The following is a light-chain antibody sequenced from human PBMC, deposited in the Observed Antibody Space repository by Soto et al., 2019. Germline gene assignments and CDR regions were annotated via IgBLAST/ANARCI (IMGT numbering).Light chain of an antibody. V-gene: IGKV1-33*01. CDR2: DAS. Sequence: DIPMTQSPSSLSASVGDRVTITCQASQDISNYLNCYQQKPGKAPKLLIYDASNFQIGVPSRFSGSGSGTDFTFTISSLQPEDIATYYCQQYDNLPLTFGGGTKVEIK. J-gene: IGKJ4*01. CDR1: QDISNY. CDR3: QQYDNLPLT.